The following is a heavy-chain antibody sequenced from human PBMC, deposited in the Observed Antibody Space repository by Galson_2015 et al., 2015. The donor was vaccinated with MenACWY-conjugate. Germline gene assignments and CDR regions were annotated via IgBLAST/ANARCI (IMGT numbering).Heavy chain of an antibody. CDR1: GFTFNNYW. J-gene: IGHJ4*02. D-gene: IGHD1-1*01. V-gene: IGHV3-74*01. Sequence: SLRLSCAASGFTFNNYWMHWVRQPPGTRLEWISYIKADGSFSNYANSVKGRFTISTDNAKSMVYLQMDGLGDEDTAVYFCARDNNWSFVSRVQGTLATVSS. CDR3: ARDNNWSFVS. CDR2: IKADGSFS.